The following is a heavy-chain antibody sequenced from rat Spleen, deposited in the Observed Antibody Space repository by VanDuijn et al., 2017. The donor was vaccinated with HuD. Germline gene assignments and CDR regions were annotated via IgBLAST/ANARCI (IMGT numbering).Heavy chain of an antibody. D-gene: IGHD1-12*02. CDR1: GFTFSRYW. J-gene: IGHJ2*01. CDR3: TRDQNYYDGANYFDY. V-gene: IGHV5-31*01. Sequence: EVQLVESGGGLVQPGRSLKLSCVASGFTFSRYWMYWIRQAPGKGLEWISSITNAGGRTYYPDSVKGRFTLSRDTAQNTLYLQMNSLRSEDTATYHCTRDQNYYDGANYFDYWGQGVMVTVSS. CDR2: ITNAGGRT.